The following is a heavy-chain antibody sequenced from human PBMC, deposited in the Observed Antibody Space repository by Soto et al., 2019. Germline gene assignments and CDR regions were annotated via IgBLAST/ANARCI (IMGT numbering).Heavy chain of an antibody. J-gene: IGHJ6*02. Sequence: SVKVSCKASGFTFTSSAVQWVRQARGQRLEWIGWIVVGSGNTNYAQKFQERVTITRDMSTRTAYMELSSLKASDTAMYYCALNPRFLEWLEVDYYYYGMDVWGQGTTVTVSS. V-gene: IGHV1-58*01. CDR3: ALNPRFLEWLEVDYYYYGMDV. D-gene: IGHD3-3*01. CDR2: IVVGSGNT. CDR1: GFTFTSSA.